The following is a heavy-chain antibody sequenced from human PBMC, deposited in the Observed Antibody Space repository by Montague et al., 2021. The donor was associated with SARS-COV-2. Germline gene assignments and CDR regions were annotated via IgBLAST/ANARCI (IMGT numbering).Heavy chain of an antibody. V-gene: IGHV3-23*01. Sequence: SLRLSCAASGFTFSAYALTWVRQAPGRGLEWVSTIDNKGDATYYADSVKGRFTISRDHSKNTVFLQMTNLRADDTAMYYCAKDWPGPEYLQHWGQGTMVTVSS. J-gene: IGHJ1*01. CDR2: IDNKGDAT. CDR1: GFTFSAYA. CDR3: AKDWPGPEYLQH.